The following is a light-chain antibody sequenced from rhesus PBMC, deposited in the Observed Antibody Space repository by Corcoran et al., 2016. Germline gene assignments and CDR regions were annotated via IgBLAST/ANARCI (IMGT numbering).Light chain of an antibody. Sequence: DIQMTQSPASLSASVGDTVTITCRASQGISSWLAWYQEKPGKAPNLLIYTASSLQSGVPSRFSGSGSGTDFTLTINSLQSEDFATYHCQQYYTRPWTFGQGTKVEIK. CDR2: TAS. CDR3: QQYYTRPWT. V-gene: IGKV1-22*01. J-gene: IGKJ1*01. CDR1: QGISSW.